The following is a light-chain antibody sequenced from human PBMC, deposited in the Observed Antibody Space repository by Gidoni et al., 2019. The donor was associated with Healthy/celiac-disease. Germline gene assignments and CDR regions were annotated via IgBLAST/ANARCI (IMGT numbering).Light chain of an antibody. Sequence: DIQMTQSPSSLSASVGDRVTITCRARQSISSYLNWYQQIPGKAPKRLIYAASSLQSGVPSRFSGSRSGTDFTLTISSLQPEDFSTYYCQQSYSTPPWTFGQGTKVEIK. CDR1: QSISSY. CDR2: AAS. V-gene: IGKV1-39*01. CDR3: QQSYSTPPWT. J-gene: IGKJ1*01.